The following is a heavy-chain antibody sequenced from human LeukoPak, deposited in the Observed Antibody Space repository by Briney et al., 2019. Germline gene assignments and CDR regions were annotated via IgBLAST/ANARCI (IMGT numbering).Heavy chain of an antibody. CDR2: IIPIFGTA. Sequence: ASVKVSCKASGGTFSSYAISWVRQAPGQGLEWMGGIIPIFGTANYAQKFQGRVTITADESTSTAYMELSSLRSEDTAVYYCARGALVRGVIITKYYYYYGMDVWGQGTTVTVSS. V-gene: IGHV1-69*13. CDR3: ARGALVRGVIITKYYYYYGMDV. CDR1: GGTFSSYA. J-gene: IGHJ6*02. D-gene: IGHD3-10*01.